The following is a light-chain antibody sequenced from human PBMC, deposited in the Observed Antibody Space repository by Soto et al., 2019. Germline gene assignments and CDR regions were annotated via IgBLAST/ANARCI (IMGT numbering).Light chain of an antibody. V-gene: IGLV2-23*03. CDR1: SNDVGGYNL. Sequence: QSALTQPASVSGSPGQSITISCTGTSNDVGGYNLVSWYQQHPGKVPKLIIYEGNKRPSGVSDRFSGSKSGNTASLTISALQAEDEADYSCCSFEGGANFVFGGGTQLTV. J-gene: IGLJ2*01. CDR2: EGN. CDR3: CSFEGGANFV.